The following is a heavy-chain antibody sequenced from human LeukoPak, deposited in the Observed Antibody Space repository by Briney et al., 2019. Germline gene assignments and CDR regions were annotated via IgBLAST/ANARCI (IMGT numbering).Heavy chain of an antibody. CDR3: AIDVRHRSITIVRGQGDH. V-gene: IGHV1-18*01. CDR2: ISAYNGNT. CDR1: GYAFTSYG. J-gene: IGHJ4*02. D-gene: IGHD3-10*01. Sequence: GASVKVSCKASGYAFTSYGISWVRQAPGQGLEWVGWISAYNGNTNYAQKLQGRVTMTTDTTTSTAYMELRSLRSDDTAVYYCAIDVRHRSITIVRGQGDHWGQGTLVTVSS.